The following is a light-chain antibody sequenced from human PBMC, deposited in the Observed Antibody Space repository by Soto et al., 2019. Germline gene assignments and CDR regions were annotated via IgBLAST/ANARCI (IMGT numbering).Light chain of an antibody. CDR3: QQYDNLPIT. CDR2: EAC. J-gene: IGKJ5*01. CDR1: QDISNY. Sequence: DIQMTQSPSSLSASVGDRVTITCQASQDISNYLNWYQQKPGKAPKLLIYEACNLETGVPSRFSGSGSGTDFTFTISSLQPEDIATYYCQQYDNLPITFGQGTRLEIK. V-gene: IGKV1-33*01.